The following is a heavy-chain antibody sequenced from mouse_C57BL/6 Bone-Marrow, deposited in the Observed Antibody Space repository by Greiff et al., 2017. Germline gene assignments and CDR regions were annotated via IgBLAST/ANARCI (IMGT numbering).Heavy chain of an antibody. CDR1: GYTFTSYW. D-gene: IGHD1-1*01. J-gene: IGHJ1*03. CDR3: ARSGGYYDGSSYCWYFDV. Sequence: QVQLQQPGAELVMPGASVKLSCKASGYTFTSYWMHWVKQRPGQGLEWIGEIDPSDSYTNYNQKFKGKSTLTVDKSSSTAYMQLSSLTSEDSAVYYCARSGGYYDGSSYCWYFDVWGTGTTVTVSS. CDR2: IDPSDSYT. V-gene: IGHV1-69*01.